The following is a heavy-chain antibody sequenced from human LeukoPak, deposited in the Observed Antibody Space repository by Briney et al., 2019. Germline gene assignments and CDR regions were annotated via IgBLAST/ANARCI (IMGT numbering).Heavy chain of an antibody. CDR2: IYYSGST. CDR3: ARVIVVVVAAIREDYFDY. Sequence: PSETLSLTCTVSGGSTSSGDYYWSWIRQPPGKGLEWIGYIYYSGSTYYNPSLKSRVTISVDTSKNQFSLKLSSVTAADTAVYYCARVIVVVVAAIREDYFDYWGQGTLVTVSS. J-gene: IGHJ4*02. D-gene: IGHD2-15*01. CDR1: GGSTSSGDYY. V-gene: IGHV4-30-4*01.